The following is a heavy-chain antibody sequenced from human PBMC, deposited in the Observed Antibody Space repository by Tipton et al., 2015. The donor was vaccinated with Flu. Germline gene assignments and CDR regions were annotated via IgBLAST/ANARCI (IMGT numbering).Heavy chain of an antibody. CDR2: IFYNGRT. CDR1: RGSVSSGSYY. CDR3: ASFSSSSFAFDI. Sequence: TLSLTCTVSRGSVSSGSYYWNWIRQPPGKGLEWIGFIFYNGRTNYNPSLTSRVTISVDTSKSQFSLMLRSVTAADTAVYYCASFSSSSFAFDIWGQGTLVTVSS. J-gene: IGHJ3*02. V-gene: IGHV4-61*01. D-gene: IGHD6-6*01.